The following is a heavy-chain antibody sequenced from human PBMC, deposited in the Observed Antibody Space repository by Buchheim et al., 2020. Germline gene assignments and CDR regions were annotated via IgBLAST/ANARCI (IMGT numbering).Heavy chain of an antibody. D-gene: IGHD5-18*01. J-gene: IGHJ4*02. CDR1: GLTFSSYW. Sequence: EVQLVESGGGLVQPGGSLRLSCAASGLTFSSYWMSWVRQAPGKGLEWVANIKQDGSEKYYVDSVKGRFTISRDNAKNSLYLQMNSLRAEDTAVYYCARGSLQLWLQNYFDYWGQGTL. CDR3: ARGSLQLWLQNYFDY. V-gene: IGHV3-7*04. CDR2: IKQDGSEK.